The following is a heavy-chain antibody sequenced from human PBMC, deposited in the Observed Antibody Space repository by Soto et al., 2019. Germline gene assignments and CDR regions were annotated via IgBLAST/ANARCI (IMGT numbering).Heavy chain of an antibody. D-gene: IGHD3-9*01. CDR3: AAYDSEGYFDY. V-gene: IGHV4-59*03. J-gene: IGHJ4*02. Sequence: SETLSLTCSVFGDSITNFHWSWIRQPPGKGLEWIGYVYFSGSTKYNPSLKSRVIMSIDTSKNEFSLKLTSVTAADSAAYFCAAYDSEGYFDYWGQGALVTVSS. CDR1: GDSITNFH. CDR2: VYFSGST.